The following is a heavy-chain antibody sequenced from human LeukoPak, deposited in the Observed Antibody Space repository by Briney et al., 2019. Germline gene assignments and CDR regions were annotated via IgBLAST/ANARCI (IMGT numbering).Heavy chain of an antibody. CDR3: ARFRIYGSGSYYAFDI. V-gene: IGHV4-4*02. Sequence: SGTLSLTCAVSGGSISSSNWWSWVRQPPGKGLEWIGEIYHSGSTNYNPSLKSRVTISVDKSKNQFSLKLSSVTAADTAVYYCARFRIYGSGSYYAFDIWGQGTMVTGSS. D-gene: IGHD3-10*01. CDR1: GGSISSSNW. CDR2: IYHSGST. J-gene: IGHJ3*02.